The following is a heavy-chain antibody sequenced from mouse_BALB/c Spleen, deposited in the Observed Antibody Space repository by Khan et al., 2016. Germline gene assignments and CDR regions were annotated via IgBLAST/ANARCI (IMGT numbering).Heavy chain of an antibody. CDR2: ISYSGQT. Sequence: EVKLLESGPSLVKPSQTLSLTCSVTGDSITSGYWNWIRKFPGNKFEYMGYISYSGQTYYNPSLKSRISITRDTSTNQYSLQLNSVTTEDTATYCCVRYDGSTYVRGMDYWGQGTSVTVSS. V-gene: IGHV3-8*02. J-gene: IGHJ4*01. D-gene: IGHD1-1*01. CDR3: VRYDGSTYVRGMDY. CDR1: GDSITSGY.